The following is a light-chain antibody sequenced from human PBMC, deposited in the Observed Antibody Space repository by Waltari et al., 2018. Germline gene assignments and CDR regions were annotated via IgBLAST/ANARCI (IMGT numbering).Light chain of an antibody. J-gene: IGKJ1*01. Sequence: EIVMTQSLDTLSVSPGERATLSCRASQSVSSNLAWYQQKPGQAPRLLIYGASTRATGIPARFSGSGSGTEFTLTISSMQSEDFAVYYCQQYNNWLRTFGQGTKVEIK. CDR2: GAS. CDR1: QSVSSN. CDR3: QQYNNWLRT. V-gene: IGKV3-15*01.